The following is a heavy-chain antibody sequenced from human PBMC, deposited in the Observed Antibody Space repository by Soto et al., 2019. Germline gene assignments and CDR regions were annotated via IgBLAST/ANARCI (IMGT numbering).Heavy chain of an antibody. V-gene: IGHV3-48*01. CDR1: GFTFSSYS. CDR3: ARDYSSYGPFDY. J-gene: IGHJ4*02. D-gene: IGHD5-18*01. Sequence: EVQLVESGGGLVQPGGSLRLSCAASGFTFSSYSMNWVRQAPGKGLEWVSYISSSSSTIYYADSVKGRFPISRDNAKNSLYLQMNSRRAEDTAVYYCARDYSSYGPFDYGGQGTLVTVSS. CDR2: ISSSSSTI.